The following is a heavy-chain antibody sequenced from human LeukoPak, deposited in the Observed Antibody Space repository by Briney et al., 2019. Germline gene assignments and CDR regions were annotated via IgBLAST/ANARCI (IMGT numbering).Heavy chain of an antibody. V-gene: IGHV3-72*01. CDR3: ARSHYQSSGYFNQDAFGI. CDR2: TRNKVNSYTT. Sequence: GSLRLSXAASGFTFSDHYMDWVRQAPGEGLEWVGRTRNKVNSYTTEYAASVKGRFTISRDDSKNSLYLQMNSLKTEDTAVYYCARSHYQSSGYFNQDAFGIWGQGTMVAVSS. D-gene: IGHD3-22*01. CDR1: GFTFSDHY. J-gene: IGHJ3*02.